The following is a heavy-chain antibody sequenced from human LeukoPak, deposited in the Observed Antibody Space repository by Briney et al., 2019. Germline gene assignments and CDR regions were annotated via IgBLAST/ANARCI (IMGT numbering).Heavy chain of an antibody. CDR3: AKNRALHEIDY. CDR1: GFAFSTYA. Sequence: PGGYLRLYCAASGFAFSTYAMSWGPQAPGQELEWVSGISGSGGSTYYADSVKGRFTISRANSKNTLYLQMNSLMATATAKYYCAKNRALHEIDYWGQGTLVTVSS. CDR2: ISGSGGST. D-gene: IGHD2-21*01. J-gene: IGHJ4*02. V-gene: IGHV3-23*01.